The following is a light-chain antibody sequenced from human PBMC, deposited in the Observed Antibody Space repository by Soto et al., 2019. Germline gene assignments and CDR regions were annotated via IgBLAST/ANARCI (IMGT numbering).Light chain of an antibody. J-gene: IGKJ2*01. CDR2: NVS. CDR1: QNVNSN. CDR3: HQYNTLNT. V-gene: IGKV3-15*01. Sequence: EIAMTQSPATLSVSPGQRATLSCRASQNVNSNLAWYQQKPGHAPSLLMYNVSTRATGFPARFSGSGSGTEFTITSSGLQSEDSAIYYWHQYNTLNTFGQGTKLEIK.